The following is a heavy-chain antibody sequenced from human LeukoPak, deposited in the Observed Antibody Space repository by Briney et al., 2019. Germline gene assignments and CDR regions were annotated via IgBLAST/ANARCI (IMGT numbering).Heavy chain of an antibody. Sequence: GGSLRLSCAASGFTFSSYSMNWVRQAPGKGLEWVSSISSSSSYIYYADPVKGRFTISRDNAKNSLYLQMNSLRAEDTAVYYCARDWPTIAAAGTIPEYFQHWGQGTPVTVSS. J-gene: IGHJ1*01. CDR1: GFTFSSYS. V-gene: IGHV3-21*01. D-gene: IGHD6-13*01. CDR2: ISSSSSYI. CDR3: ARDWPTIAAAGTIPEYFQH.